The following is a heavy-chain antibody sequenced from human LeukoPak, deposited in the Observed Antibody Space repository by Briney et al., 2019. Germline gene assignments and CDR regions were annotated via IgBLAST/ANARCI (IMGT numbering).Heavy chain of an antibody. CDR2: ISSSSSYI. D-gene: IGHD3-10*01. Sequence: GGSLRLSCAASGFTFSSYSMNWVRQAPGKGLEWVSCISSSSSYIYYADSVKGRFTISRDNAKNSLYLQMNSLRAEDTAVYYCASFGELLGYYYYYYMDVWGKGTTVTVSS. CDR3: ASFGELLGYYYYYYMDV. J-gene: IGHJ6*03. CDR1: GFTFSSYS. V-gene: IGHV3-21*01.